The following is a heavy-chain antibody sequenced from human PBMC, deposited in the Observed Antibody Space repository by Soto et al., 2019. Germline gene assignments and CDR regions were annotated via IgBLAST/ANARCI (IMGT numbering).Heavy chain of an antibody. V-gene: IGHV4-59*01. CDR1: GGSISSYY. CDR2: IYYSGST. Sequence: SETLSLTCTVSGGSISSYYWSWIRQPPGKGLEWIGYIYYSGSTNYNPSLKSRVTISVDTSKNQFSLKLSSVTAADTAVYYCASYPLLALCSSTSCEPRYFDYWGQGTLVTVSS. CDR3: ASYPLLALCSSTSCEPRYFDY. D-gene: IGHD2-2*01. J-gene: IGHJ4*02.